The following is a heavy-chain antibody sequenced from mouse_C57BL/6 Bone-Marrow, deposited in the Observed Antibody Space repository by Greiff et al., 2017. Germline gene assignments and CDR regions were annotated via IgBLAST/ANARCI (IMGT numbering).Heavy chain of an antibody. J-gene: IGHJ3*01. Sequence: EVKLMESGGDLVKPGGSLKLSCAASGFTFSSYGMSWVRQTPDKRLEWVATISSGGSYTYYPDSVKGRFTLSRDNAKNTLYLQMSSLKSEDTAMCYCARRYDYDPFAYWGQGTLVTVSA. CDR3: ARRYDYDPFAY. CDR1: GFTFSSYG. CDR2: ISSGGSYT. D-gene: IGHD2-4*01. V-gene: IGHV5-6*02.